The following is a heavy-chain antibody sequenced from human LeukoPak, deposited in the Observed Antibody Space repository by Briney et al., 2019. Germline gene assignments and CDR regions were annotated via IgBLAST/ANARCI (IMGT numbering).Heavy chain of an antibody. D-gene: IGHD3-10*01. CDR3: ARDSSGIPLNY. Sequence: PGGSLRLSCAAAGFTFSSDWMHWVRQAPGKGLVWVSRINSDGSSTSYADSVKGRFTISRDNAKNTLYLQMNSLRSEDTAVYYCARDSSGIPLNYWGQGTLVTVSS. CDR1: GFTFSSDW. CDR2: INSDGSST. J-gene: IGHJ4*02. V-gene: IGHV3-74*01.